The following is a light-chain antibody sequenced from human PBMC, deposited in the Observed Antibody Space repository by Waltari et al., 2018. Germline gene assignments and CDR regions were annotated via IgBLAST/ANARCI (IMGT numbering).Light chain of an antibody. V-gene: IGKV3-20*01. CDR2: GAS. CDR3: QQYVSSPWT. CDR1: QSVNSNY. Sequence: DTVFTQSPGTMSLSPGERAPLSCRASQSVNSNYLAWYQQRPGQAPRLLIYGASSRATGIPDRFSGSGSGTDFTLTISRLEPEDVAVYYCQQYVSSPWTFGQGTKVEIK. J-gene: IGKJ1*01.